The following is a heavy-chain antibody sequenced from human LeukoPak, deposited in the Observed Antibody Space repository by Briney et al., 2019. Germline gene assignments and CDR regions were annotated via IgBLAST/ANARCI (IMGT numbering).Heavy chain of an antibody. Sequence: GGSLRLSCAASGFTFSSYAMSWVRQAPGKGLEWVSAISGSGGSTYYADSVKGRFTISRDNSKNTLYLQMNSLRAEDTAVYYCAKVLTPYDILTGYYNPVDYWGQGTLVTVSS. V-gene: IGHV3-23*01. D-gene: IGHD3-9*01. CDR2: ISGSGGST. J-gene: IGHJ4*02. CDR1: GFTFSSYA. CDR3: AKVLTPYDILTGYYNPVDY.